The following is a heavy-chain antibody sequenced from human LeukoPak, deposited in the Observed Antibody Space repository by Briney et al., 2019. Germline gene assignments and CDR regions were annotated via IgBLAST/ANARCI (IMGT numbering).Heavy chain of an antibody. CDR2: IYTSGST. J-gene: IGHJ4*02. CDR3: ARETRSPAPYYFDY. CDR1: GRSISSYY. D-gene: IGHD2-2*01. Sequence: SETLSLTCTVSGRSISSYYWSWIRQPAGKGLEWIGRIYTSGSTNYNPSLKSRVTMSVDTSKNQFSLKLSSVTAADTAVYYCARETRSPAPYYFDYWGQGTLVTVSS. V-gene: IGHV4-4*07.